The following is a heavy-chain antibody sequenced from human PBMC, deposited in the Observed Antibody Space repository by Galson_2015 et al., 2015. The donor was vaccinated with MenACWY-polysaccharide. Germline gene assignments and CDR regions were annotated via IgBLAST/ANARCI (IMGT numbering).Heavy chain of an antibody. CDR2: ISSSGSTI. Sequence: SLRLSCAASGFTFSDYYMSWIRQAPGKGLEWVSYISSSGSTIYYADSVKGRFTISRDNAKNSLYLQMNSLRAEDTAVYYCARDRHIMATIDAERYFDYWGQGTLVTVSS. V-gene: IGHV3-11*01. CDR1: GFTFSDYY. J-gene: IGHJ4*02. D-gene: IGHD5-12*01. CDR3: ARDRHIMATIDAERYFDY.